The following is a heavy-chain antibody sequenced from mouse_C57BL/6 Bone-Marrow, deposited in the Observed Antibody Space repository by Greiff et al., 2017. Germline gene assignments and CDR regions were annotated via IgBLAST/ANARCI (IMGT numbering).Heavy chain of an antibody. D-gene: IGHD1-1*01. CDR2: IWSGGST. V-gene: IGHV2-2*01. CDR3: ARSPVYYGSERDYAMDY. Sequence: VKLQQSGPGLVQPSQSLSITCTVSGFSLTSYGVHWVRPSPGKGLEWLGVIWSGGSTDYNAAFISRLSISKDNSKSQVFFKMNSLQADDTAIYYCARSPVYYGSERDYAMDYWGQGTSVTVSS. J-gene: IGHJ4*01. CDR1: GFSLTSYG.